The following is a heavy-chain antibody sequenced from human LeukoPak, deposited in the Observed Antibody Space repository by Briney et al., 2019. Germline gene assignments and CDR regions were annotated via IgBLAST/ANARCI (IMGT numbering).Heavy chain of an antibody. Sequence: PGGSLRLSCAASGFTFSSYSMNWVRQAPGKGLEWVSSISSSSSYIYYADSVKGRFTISRDNAKNSLYLQMYSLRAEDTAVYYCARVLDWFGTGPNWFDPWGQGTLVTVSS. CDR3: ARVLDWFGTGPNWFDP. J-gene: IGHJ5*02. CDR1: GFTFSSYS. V-gene: IGHV3-21*04. CDR2: ISSSSSYI. D-gene: IGHD3-9*01.